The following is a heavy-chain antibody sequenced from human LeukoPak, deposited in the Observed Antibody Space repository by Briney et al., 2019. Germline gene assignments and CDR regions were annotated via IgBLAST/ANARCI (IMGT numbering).Heavy chain of an antibody. CDR2: LDYGGTT. J-gene: IGHJ4*02. D-gene: IGHD2-15*01. CDR1: GRSIIISNSY. V-gene: IGHV4-39*01. Sequence: SETLSLTCALSGRSIIISNSYWGWIRQPPGRGLEWIGSLDYGGTTCYCPSLKTRVTISLDTSNHQFSLKLRSVTATDTAVYYCARHLCTGGSCPDHFDYWGQGTLVTVSS. CDR3: ARHLCTGGSCPDHFDY.